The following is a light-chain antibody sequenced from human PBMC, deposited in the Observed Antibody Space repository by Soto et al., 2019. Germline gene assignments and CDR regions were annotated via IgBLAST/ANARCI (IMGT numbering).Light chain of an antibody. CDR2: GAS. V-gene: IGKV3-15*01. Sequence: EVVMTQSPATLSVSPGERATLSCTASQSVSSNLAWYQQKPGQAPRLLIYGASTRATGIPARFSGSGSGTEFTLTIGRLQSEDFAVYYCQQYNNWPRTFGQGTKVDIK. CDR1: QSVSSN. J-gene: IGKJ1*01. CDR3: QQYNNWPRT.